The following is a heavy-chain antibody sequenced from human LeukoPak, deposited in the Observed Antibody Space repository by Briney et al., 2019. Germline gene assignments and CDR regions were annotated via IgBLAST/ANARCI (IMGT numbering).Heavy chain of an antibody. J-gene: IGHJ6*03. CDR1: GYTFTSYD. V-gene: IGHV1-69*05. D-gene: IGHD6-13*01. CDR2: IIPIFGTA. CDR3: ASRARGAAASYYYYYMDV. Sequence: SVKVSCKASGYTFTSYDINWVRQAPGQGLEWMGGIIPIFGTANYAQKFQGRVTITTDESTSTAYMELSSLRSEDTAVYYCASRARGAAASYYYYYMDVWGKGTTVTVSS.